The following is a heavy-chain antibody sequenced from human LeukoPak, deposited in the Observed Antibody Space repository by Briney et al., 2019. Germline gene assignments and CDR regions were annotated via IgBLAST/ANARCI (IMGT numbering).Heavy chain of an antibody. CDR2: ISWNSGSI. CDR3: AKASGQQLFTFDY. CDR1: GFTFDDYA. Sequence: TGGSLRLSCAASGFTFDDYAMHWVRQAPGKGLEWVSGISWNSGSIGYADSVKGRFTISRDNAKNSLYLQMNSLRAEDTALYYCAKASGQQLFTFDYWGQGTLVTVSS. D-gene: IGHD6-13*01. J-gene: IGHJ4*02. V-gene: IGHV3-9*01.